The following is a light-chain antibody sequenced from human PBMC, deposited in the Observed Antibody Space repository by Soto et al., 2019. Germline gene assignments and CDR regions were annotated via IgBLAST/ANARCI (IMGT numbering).Light chain of an antibody. CDR3: CSYAGSSTYV. CDR2: EDS. J-gene: IGLJ1*01. CDR1: SSDVGSYNL. V-gene: IGLV2-23*01. Sequence: QSVLTQPASVSGSPGQSITISCTGTSSDVGSYNLVSWYQQHPGKAPKLMIYEDSKRPSGVSNRFSGSKSGNTASLTISGLQAEDEADYYCCSYAGSSTYVFGTGTKVTGL.